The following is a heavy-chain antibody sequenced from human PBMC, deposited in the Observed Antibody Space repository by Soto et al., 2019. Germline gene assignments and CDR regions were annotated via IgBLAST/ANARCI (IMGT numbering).Heavy chain of an antibody. J-gene: IGHJ5*02. V-gene: IGHV4-31*03. Sequence: SETLSLTCTVSGGSISSGGYYWSWIRQHPGKVLEWIGYIYYSGSTYYNPSLKSRVTISVDTSKNQFSLKLSSVTAADTAVYYGARAGHHPEATKDTWFDPWGQGTLVTVS. CDR3: ARAGHHPEATKDTWFDP. D-gene: IGHD6-25*01. CDR2: IYYSGST. CDR1: GGSISSGGYY.